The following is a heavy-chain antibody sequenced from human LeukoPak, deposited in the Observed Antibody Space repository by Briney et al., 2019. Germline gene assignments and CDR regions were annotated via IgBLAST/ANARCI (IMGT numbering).Heavy chain of an antibody. V-gene: IGHV3-33*01. Sequence: GGSLRLSCAASGXTFSSYGMHWVRQAPGKGLEWVAVIWYDGSNKYYADSVKGRFTISRDNSKNTLYLQMNSLRAEDTAVYYCAREGRCGGDCYYDYWGQGTLVTVSS. D-gene: IGHD2-21*02. CDR2: IWYDGSNK. CDR3: AREGRCGGDCYYDY. J-gene: IGHJ4*02. CDR1: GXTFSSYG.